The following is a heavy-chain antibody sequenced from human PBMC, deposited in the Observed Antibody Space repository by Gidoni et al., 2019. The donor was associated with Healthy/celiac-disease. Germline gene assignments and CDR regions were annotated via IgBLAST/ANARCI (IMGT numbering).Heavy chain of an antibody. CDR3: ARHFNGSGSYYNVNWFDP. V-gene: IGHV5-51*01. D-gene: IGHD3-10*01. Sequence: EVQLVQSGAEVKKPGESLKISCKGSGYSFTSYWIGWVRQMPGKGLEWMGIIYPGDSDTRYSPSFQGQVTISADKSISTAYLQWSSLKASDTAMYYCARHFNGSGSYYNVNWFDPWGQGTLVTVSS. CDR1: GYSFTSYW. J-gene: IGHJ5*02. CDR2: IYPGDSDT.